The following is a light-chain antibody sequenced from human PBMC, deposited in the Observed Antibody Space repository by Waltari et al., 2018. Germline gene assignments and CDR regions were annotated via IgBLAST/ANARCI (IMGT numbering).Light chain of an antibody. Sequence: DIQMTQSPSSLSASVGDRFTITCRASQSISSDLNWYQQKPGKAPKLLIYAASSLQSGVPSRFSGSGSGTDFTLTISSLQPEDFATYYCQQSYSTPLFGPGTKVDIK. J-gene: IGKJ3*01. CDR1: QSISSD. CDR2: AAS. CDR3: QQSYSTPL. V-gene: IGKV1-39*01.